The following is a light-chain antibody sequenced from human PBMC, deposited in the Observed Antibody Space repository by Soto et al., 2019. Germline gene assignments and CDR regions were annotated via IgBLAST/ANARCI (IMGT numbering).Light chain of an antibody. CDR2: DAY. J-gene: IGKJ4*01. Sequence: EIVLTQSPATLSLSPGERATLSCRASQSVTSRLAWYQQRPGQAPRLLIFDAYYRATGVPGRFSGSGSGTDLTVTISILEPEDFSVYYCQQRDNWPLTFGGGTKVDIE. CDR3: QQRDNWPLT. CDR1: QSVTSR. V-gene: IGKV3-11*01.